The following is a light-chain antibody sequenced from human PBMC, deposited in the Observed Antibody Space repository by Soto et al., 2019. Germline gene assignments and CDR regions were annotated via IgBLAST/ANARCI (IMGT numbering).Light chain of an antibody. CDR3: QPLDSSTAV. Sequence: SYELTQPPSVSVSPGQTASITCSGDKLGDKYACWYQQKPGQSPVLVIYQDSKRPSGIPERFSGSNSGNTATLTISGTQAMDEADYYCQPLDSSTAVFGGGTKVTVL. J-gene: IGLJ2*01. V-gene: IGLV3-1*01. CDR1: KLGDKY. CDR2: QDS.